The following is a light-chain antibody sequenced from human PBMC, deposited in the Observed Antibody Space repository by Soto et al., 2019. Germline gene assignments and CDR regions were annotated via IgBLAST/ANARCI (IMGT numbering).Light chain of an antibody. Sequence: EVVLTQSPGTLSLSPGEGATLSCKATQRVSSSYLAWYQQKPGQAPRLLIYGASSRATGIPDRFSGSGSGTDFMLTISRLEPEDFAVYFCHQYGSSPFTFGGGTKVEI. CDR3: HQYGSSPFT. V-gene: IGKV3-20*01. CDR2: GAS. J-gene: IGKJ4*01. CDR1: QRVSSSY.